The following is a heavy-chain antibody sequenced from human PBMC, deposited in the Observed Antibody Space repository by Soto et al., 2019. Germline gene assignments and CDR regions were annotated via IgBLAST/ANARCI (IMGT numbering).Heavy chain of an antibody. J-gene: IGHJ5*02. CDR2: IDASGST. Sequence: KSSETLSLTCTVSGEAISSFQWSWIRQTGGKALEWIGRIDASGSTNYNPSFKSRVIMSVDTSKNQFSLKVTSVTAADTAVYYCARDLNYGFWSERDKYFDPWGQGTLVTVSS. CDR3: ARDLNYGFWSERDKYFDP. CDR1: GEAISSFQ. V-gene: IGHV4-4*07. D-gene: IGHD3-3*01.